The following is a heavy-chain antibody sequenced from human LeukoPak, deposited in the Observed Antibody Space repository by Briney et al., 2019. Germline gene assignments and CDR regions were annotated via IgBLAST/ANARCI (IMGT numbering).Heavy chain of an antibody. J-gene: IGHJ4*02. CDR1: GGTFSSYA. D-gene: IGHD5-24*01. Sequence: GASVNLSCKASGGTFSSYAISWVRQAPGQGLEWMGGIIPIFGTANYAQKFQARVTITTDESTSTAYMELSSLRSEDTAVYYCARGPIEMATPRELDYWGQGTLVTVSS. V-gene: IGHV1-69*05. CDR2: IIPIFGTA. CDR3: ARGPIEMATPRELDY.